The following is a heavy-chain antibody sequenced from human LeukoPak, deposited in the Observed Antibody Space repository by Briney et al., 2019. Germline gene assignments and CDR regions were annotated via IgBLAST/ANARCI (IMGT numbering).Heavy chain of an antibody. CDR2: IYTSGST. J-gene: IGHJ4*02. Sequence: PSETLSLTCTVSGGSISSYYWGWIRQPPGKGLEWIGYIYTSGSTNYNPSLKSRVTISLDTSKNQFSLRPSSVTAADTAVYYCARGRSSLTYYYGSGTSQLDYWGQGTLVTVSS. V-gene: IGHV4-4*09. CDR1: GGSISSYY. CDR3: ARGRSSLTYYYGSGTSQLDY. D-gene: IGHD3-10*01.